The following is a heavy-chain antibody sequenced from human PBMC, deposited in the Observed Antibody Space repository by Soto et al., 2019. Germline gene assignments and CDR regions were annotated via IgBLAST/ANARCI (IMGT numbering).Heavy chain of an antibody. Sequence: EVQLVESGGGLVKPGGSLRLSCAASGFTFSSYSMNWVRQAPGTGLEWVSSISSSSSYIYYADSVKGRFTISRDNAKNSLYLQMSSLRAEDTAVYYCGRDLAGTTEGYFDYWGQGTLVTVSS. J-gene: IGHJ4*02. D-gene: IGHD1-7*01. CDR2: ISSSSSYI. CDR3: GRDLAGTTEGYFDY. CDR1: GFTFSSYS. V-gene: IGHV3-21*01.